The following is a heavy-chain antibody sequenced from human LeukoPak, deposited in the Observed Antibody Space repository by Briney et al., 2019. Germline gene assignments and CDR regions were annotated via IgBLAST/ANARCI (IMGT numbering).Heavy chain of an antibody. CDR1: GGSISSGGYN. CDR3: ASLSPRYRSFDY. J-gene: IGHJ4*02. V-gene: IGHV4-30-2*01. Sequence: PSETLSLTCTVSGGSISSGGYNWSWIRQPPGKGLEWIGYIYHSGSTYYNPSLKSRVTISVDRSKNQFSLKLSSVTAADTAVYYCASLSPRYRSFDYWGQGTLVTVSS. D-gene: IGHD1-1*01. CDR2: IYHSGST.